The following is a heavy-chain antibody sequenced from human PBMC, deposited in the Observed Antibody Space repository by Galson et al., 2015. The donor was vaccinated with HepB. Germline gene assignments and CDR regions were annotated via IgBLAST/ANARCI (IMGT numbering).Heavy chain of an antibody. J-gene: IGHJ5*02. CDR3: ARDQGYDFWSGYSGGWFDP. V-gene: IGHV1-46*01. CDR2: INPRGGST. CDR1: GYTFTSYY. D-gene: IGHD3-3*01. Sequence: SVKVSCKASGYTFTSYYMHWVRQAPGQGLEWMGIINPRGGSTSYAQKFQGRVTMTRDTSTSTVYMELSSLRSEDTAVYYCARDQGYDFWSGYSGGWFDPWGEGTLVTVSS.